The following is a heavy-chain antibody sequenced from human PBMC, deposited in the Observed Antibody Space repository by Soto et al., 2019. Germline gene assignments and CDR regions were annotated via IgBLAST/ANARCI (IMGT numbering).Heavy chain of an antibody. D-gene: IGHD1-26*01. CDR2: MNPNSGNT. CDR1: GYTFTSYD. Sequence: ASVKVSCKASGYTFTSYDINWVRQATGQGLEWMGWMNPNSGNTGYAQKFQGRVTMTRNTSISTAYMELSSLRSEDTAVYYCASFPPVYGSYYYYYYGMDVWGQGTTVTVSS. V-gene: IGHV1-8*01. J-gene: IGHJ6*02. CDR3: ASFPPVYGSYYYYYYGMDV.